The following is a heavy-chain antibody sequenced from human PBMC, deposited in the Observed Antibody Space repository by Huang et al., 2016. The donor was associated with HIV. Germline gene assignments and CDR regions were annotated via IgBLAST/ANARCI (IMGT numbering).Heavy chain of an antibody. Sequence: QVHLVQSGVDVKKPGASVKVSCKASDYTFTKYGVSWVRQALGQGLEWMGWINTYNGNTNYAQKCQGRVTMTTDKSTNTAYMELGSLRYDDTAVYYCARDRVPAVRYYYGMDVWAQGTTVTVTS. J-gene: IGHJ6*02. CDR1: DYTFTKYG. V-gene: IGHV1-18*04. CDR2: INTYNGNT. D-gene: IGHD3-16*02. CDR3: ARDRVPAVRYYYGMDV.